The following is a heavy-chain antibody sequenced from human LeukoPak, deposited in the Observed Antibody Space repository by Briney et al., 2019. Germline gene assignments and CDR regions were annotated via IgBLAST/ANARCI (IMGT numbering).Heavy chain of an antibody. V-gene: IGHV3-30-3*01. J-gene: IGHJ4*02. D-gene: IGHD5-24*01. CDR3: AREFPNRDGYNKGVYFDY. Sequence: GRSLRLSCAASGFTFSSYAMHWVRQAPGKGLEWVAVISYDGSNKYYADSVKGRFTISRDNSKNTLYLQMNSLRAEDTAVYYCAREFPNRDGYNKGVYFDYWGQGTLVTVSS. CDR1: GFTFSSYA. CDR2: ISYDGSNK.